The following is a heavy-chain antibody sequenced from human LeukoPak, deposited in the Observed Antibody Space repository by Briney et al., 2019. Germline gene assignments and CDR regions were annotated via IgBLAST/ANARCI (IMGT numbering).Heavy chain of an antibody. V-gene: IGHV3-7*01. CDR1: GFTFSNYW. CDR2: IKQDGSEK. CDR3: VRDAMSSGGAFDI. Sequence: GGSLRLSCAVSGFTFSNYWMSWVRQAPGKGLEWVANIKQDGSEKYYVDSVKGRFTIVRDNAKNSLDLQMNSLRAEDTAVYYCVRDAMSSGGAFDIWGQGTMAIVSS. J-gene: IGHJ3*02. D-gene: IGHD3-10*01.